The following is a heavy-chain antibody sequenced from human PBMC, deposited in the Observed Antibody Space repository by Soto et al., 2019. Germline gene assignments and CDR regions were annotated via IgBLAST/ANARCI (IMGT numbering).Heavy chain of an antibody. V-gene: IGHV4-59*01. D-gene: IGHD3-22*01. J-gene: IGHJ3*02. CDR2: IYYSGST. Sequence: SETLSLTCAVSGGSISSYYWSWIRQPPGKGLEWIGYIYYSGSTNYNPSLKSRVTISVDTSKNQFSLKLSSVTAADTAVYYCARDSHTYYYDSSGWDAFDIWGQGTMVT. CDR1: GGSISSYY. CDR3: ARDSHTYYYDSSGWDAFDI.